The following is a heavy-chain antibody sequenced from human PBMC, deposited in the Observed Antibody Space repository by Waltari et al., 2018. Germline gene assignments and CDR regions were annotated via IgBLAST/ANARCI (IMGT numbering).Heavy chain of an antibody. CDR1: GGSFNDYY. V-gene: IGHV4-34*02. D-gene: IGHD3-3*01. CDR3: ARCSSYYDFWSSSSYYYYMDV. Sequence: QVQLQQWGAGLLKPSETLSLTCAVYGGSFNDYYWSWIRQPPGKGLGWIGEIYHSGTTNYNPSLKSRVTISVDTSKKLFSLRLTSVTAADTAVYYCARCSSYYDFWSSSSYYYYMDVWDKGTTVTVSS. CDR2: IYHSGTT. J-gene: IGHJ6*03.